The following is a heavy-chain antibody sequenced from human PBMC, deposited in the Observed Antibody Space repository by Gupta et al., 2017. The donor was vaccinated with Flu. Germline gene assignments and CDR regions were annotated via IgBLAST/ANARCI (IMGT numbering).Heavy chain of an antibody. V-gene: IGHV3-33*01. J-gene: IGHJ6*02. Sequence: QVQLVESGGGVVQPGRSLRLSCAASGFTFSSYGMHWVRQAPGKGLEWVAVIWYDGSNKYYADSVKGRFTISRDNSKNTLYLQMNSLRAEDTAVYYCARDFSHGDYVYYYYGMDVWGQGTTVTVSS. CDR3: ARDFSHGDYVYYYYGMDV. D-gene: IGHD4-17*01. CDR1: GFTFSSYG. CDR2: IWYDGSNK.